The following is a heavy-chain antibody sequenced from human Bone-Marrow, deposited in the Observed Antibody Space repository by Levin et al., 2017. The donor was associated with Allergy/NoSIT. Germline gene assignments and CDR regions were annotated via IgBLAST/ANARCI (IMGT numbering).Heavy chain of an antibody. CDR2: IKQDGSEN. D-gene: IGHD2-15*01. Sequence: QSGGSLRLSCAGSGFTLSGDWMTWVRQAPGKGLEWVANIKQDGSENYYVDSVKGRFTISRDNAKNSLYLQMNSLRAEDTAVYYCARGPRWRGYFDYWGQGTLVTVSS. J-gene: IGHJ4*02. CDR1: GFTLSGDW. V-gene: IGHV3-7*01. CDR3: ARGPRWRGYFDY.